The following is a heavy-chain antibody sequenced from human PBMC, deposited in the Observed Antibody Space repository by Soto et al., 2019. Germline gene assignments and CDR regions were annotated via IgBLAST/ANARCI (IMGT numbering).Heavy chain of an antibody. CDR3: ASPKIAFYNWFDP. V-gene: IGHV4-39*02. J-gene: IGHJ5*02. CDR1: GGSISSSSYY. Sequence: QLQLQESGPGLVKPSETLSLTCTVSGGSISSSSYYWGWIRQPPGKGLEWIGSIYYSGSTYYNPSLKSRVTISVDTSQNHFSLKLSSVTAADTAVYYCASPKIAFYNWFDPWGQGTLVTVSS. CDR2: IYYSGST. D-gene: IGHD3-3*02.